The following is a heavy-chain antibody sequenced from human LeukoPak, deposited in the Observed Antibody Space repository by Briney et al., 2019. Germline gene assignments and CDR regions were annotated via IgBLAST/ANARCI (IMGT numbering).Heavy chain of an antibody. CDR3: ARGLTKDYYDSSGLDPNFDY. V-gene: IGHV4-34*01. D-gene: IGHD3-22*01. CDR1: GGSFSGYY. Sequence: SETLSLTCAVYGGSFSGYYWSWIRQPPGKGLEWIGEINHSGSTNYNPSLKSRVTISVDTSKNHFSLKLSSVTAADTAVYYCARGLTKDYYDSSGLDPNFDYWGQGTLVTVSS. CDR2: INHSGST. J-gene: IGHJ4*02.